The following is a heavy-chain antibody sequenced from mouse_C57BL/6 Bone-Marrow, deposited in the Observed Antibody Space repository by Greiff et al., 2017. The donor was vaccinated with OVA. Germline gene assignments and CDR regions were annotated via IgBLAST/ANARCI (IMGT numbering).Heavy chain of an antibody. D-gene: IGHD2-4*01. CDR1: GFNIKDYY. V-gene: IGHV14-2*01. CDR2: IDPEDGET. CDR3: ARFTRLRRDAMDY. Sequence: VQLKESGAELVKPGASVKLSCTASGFNIKDYYMHWVKQRTEQGLEWIGRIDPEDGETKYAPKFQGKATITADTSSNTADLQLSSLTSEDTAVYYCARFTRLRRDAMDYWGQGTSVTVSS. J-gene: IGHJ4*01.